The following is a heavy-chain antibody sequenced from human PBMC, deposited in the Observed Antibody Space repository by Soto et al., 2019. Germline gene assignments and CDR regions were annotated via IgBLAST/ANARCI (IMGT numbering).Heavy chain of an antibody. CDR1: GGTFSSYA. V-gene: IGHV1-69*01. J-gene: IGHJ6*02. CDR3: ARARGSVSNPLGYYGMDV. D-gene: IGHD3-10*01. CDR2: IIPIFGTA. Sequence: QVQLVQSGAEVKKPGSSVKVSCKASGGTFSSYAISWVRQAPGQGLEWMGGIIPIFGTANYAQKFQGRVTITADESTSTAYMELSSLRSEDTAVYYCARARGSVSNPLGYYGMDVWGQGTTVTVSS.